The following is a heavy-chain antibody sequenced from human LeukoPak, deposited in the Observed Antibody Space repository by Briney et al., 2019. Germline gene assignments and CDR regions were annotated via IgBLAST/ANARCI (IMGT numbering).Heavy chain of an antibody. J-gene: IGHJ5*02. Sequence: GGSLRLSCAASGFTFSDYYMSWIRQAPGKGLEWVSYISSSGSTIYYADSVKGRFTISRDNAKNSLYLQMNSLRAEDTAVYYCARRGEYQLLYNWFDPWGQGTLVTVSS. CDR1: GFTFSDYY. CDR3: ARRGEYQLLYNWFDP. V-gene: IGHV3-11*01. D-gene: IGHD2-2*02. CDR2: ISSSGSTI.